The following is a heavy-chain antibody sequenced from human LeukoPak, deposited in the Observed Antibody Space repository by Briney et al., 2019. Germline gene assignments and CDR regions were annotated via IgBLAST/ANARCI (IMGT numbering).Heavy chain of an antibody. Sequence: PGGSLRLSCAASGFPFSSYAMSWVRQSPGKGLEWVSAISGGNGNTYYAYYAASVRGRFTISRDSSKNTLYLQMNSLRAEDTAVYYCAKFYDILTGYFDYWGQGTLVTVSS. CDR2: ISGGNGNTYYA. CDR3: AKFYDILTGYFDY. CDR1: GFPFSSYA. V-gene: IGHV3-23*01. D-gene: IGHD3-9*01. J-gene: IGHJ4*02.